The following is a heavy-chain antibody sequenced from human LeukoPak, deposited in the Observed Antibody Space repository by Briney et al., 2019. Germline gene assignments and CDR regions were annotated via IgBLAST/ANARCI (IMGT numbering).Heavy chain of an antibody. V-gene: IGHV3-9*01. Sequence: GGSLRLSCAASGFTFDDYAMHWVRQAPGKGLEWVSGISWNSGSIGYADSVKGRFTISRDNAKNSLYLQMNSLRAEDTALYYCAKAHIELYYMDVWGKGTTVTVSS. D-gene: IGHD2-21*01. CDR2: ISWNSGSI. CDR3: AKAHIELYYMDV. CDR1: GFTFDDYA. J-gene: IGHJ6*03.